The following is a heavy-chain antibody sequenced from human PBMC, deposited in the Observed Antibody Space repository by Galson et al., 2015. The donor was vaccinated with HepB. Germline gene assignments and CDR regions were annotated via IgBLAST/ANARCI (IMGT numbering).Heavy chain of an antibody. D-gene: IGHD4-11*01. CDR2: ICRNSST. V-gene: IGHV3-66*03. CDR1: GFTVSSNY. J-gene: IGHJ6*02. Sequence: SLRLSCAASGFTVSSNYMSWVRQAPGKGLEWVSVICRNSSTYYADSVKGRFTSSRDNSRNTLYLQMNRLKTEDTAVYYCARDQGDDYLNYYYYVGMDVWGQGTTVTVSS. CDR3: ARDQGDDYLNYYYYVGMDV.